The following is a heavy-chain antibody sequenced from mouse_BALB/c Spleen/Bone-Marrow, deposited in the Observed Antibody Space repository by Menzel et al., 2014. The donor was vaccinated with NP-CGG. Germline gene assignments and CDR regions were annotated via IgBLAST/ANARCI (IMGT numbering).Heavy chain of an antibody. CDR3: ARDY. CDR2: INPSTGYA. Sequence: QVQLQQSGAELARPGASVTMSCKASGYTFAYYTVHWVKQRPGQGLEWIGYINPSTGYAEYNQNFKDKATLTVDKSSSTAYMQLSSLTSEDSAVYYCARDYWGQGTTLTVSS. CDR1: GYTFAYYT. J-gene: IGHJ2*01. V-gene: IGHV1-4*01.